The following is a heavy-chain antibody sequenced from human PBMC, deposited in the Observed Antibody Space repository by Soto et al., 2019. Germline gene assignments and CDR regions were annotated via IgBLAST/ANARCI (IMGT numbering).Heavy chain of an antibody. CDR2: VNEDGSEK. D-gene: IGHD2-15*01. Sequence: EMQLVESGGGLVQPGGSLRLSCAASGFTFSNQWMSWVRQAPGKGLEWVAKVNEDGSEKSYVDSVKGRFTISRDNAMSSLYLQMDGLRAEDTAVYHCVRDAAWSFDYWGQGTLVTVSP. CDR1: GFTFSNQW. J-gene: IGHJ4*02. CDR3: VRDAAWSFDY. V-gene: IGHV3-7*01.